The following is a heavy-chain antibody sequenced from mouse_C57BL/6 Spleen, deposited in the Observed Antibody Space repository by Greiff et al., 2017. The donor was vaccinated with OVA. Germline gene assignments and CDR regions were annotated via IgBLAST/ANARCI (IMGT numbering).Heavy chain of an antibody. CDR1: GFSLTSYA. Sequence: VRLMESGPGLVAPSQSLSITCTVSGFSLTSYAISWVRQPPGKGLEWLGVIWTGGGTNYTSALKSRLSISKDNSKSHVFLKMNSLQTDDTARYYCARRWGLMDDWGQGTSVTVSS. D-gene: IGHD1-1*02. V-gene: IGHV2-9-1*01. J-gene: IGHJ4*01. CDR3: ARRWGLMDD. CDR2: IWTGGGT.